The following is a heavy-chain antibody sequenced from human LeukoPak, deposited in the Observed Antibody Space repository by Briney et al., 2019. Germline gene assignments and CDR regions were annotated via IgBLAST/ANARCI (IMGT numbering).Heavy chain of an antibody. CDR2: INHSGST. V-gene: IGHV4-34*01. D-gene: IGHD4-23*01. Sequence: PSETLSLTCTVSGGSISSYYWSWIRQPPGKGLEWIGEINHSGSTNYNPSLKSRVTISVDTSKNQFSLKLSSVTAADTAVYYCARPYGGTIDYWGQGTLVTVSS. CDR1: GGSISSYY. CDR3: ARPYGGTIDY. J-gene: IGHJ4*02.